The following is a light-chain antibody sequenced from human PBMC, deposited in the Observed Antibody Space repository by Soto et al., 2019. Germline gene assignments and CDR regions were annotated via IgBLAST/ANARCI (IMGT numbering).Light chain of an antibody. V-gene: IGLV2-8*01. CDR2: EIT. J-gene: IGLJ1*01. CDR3: SSYANSNNLPYV. Sequence: QSALTQPPSASGSPGLSVTISCTGTSSDVGGYNYVSWYQQHPGKAPKLMIYEITKRPSGVPDRFSGSKSGNTASLTVSGLQAEDEADYYCSSYANSNNLPYVFGTGTKLTVL. CDR1: SSDVGGYNY.